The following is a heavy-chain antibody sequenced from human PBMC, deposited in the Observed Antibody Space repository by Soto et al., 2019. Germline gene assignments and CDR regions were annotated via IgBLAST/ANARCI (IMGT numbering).Heavy chain of an antibody. CDR2: IIPIFGTA. CDR3: AKVRYSSPMGYYYGMDV. Sequence: VASVKVSCKASGYTFTSYGISWVRQAPGLGLEWVGGIIPIFGTANYAQKFQGRVTITADESTSTSYMEVNNLRSEDTAVYYCAKVRYSSPMGYYYGMDVWGQGTTVTVSS. CDR1: GYTFTSYG. V-gene: IGHV1-69*13. D-gene: IGHD6-19*01. J-gene: IGHJ6*02.